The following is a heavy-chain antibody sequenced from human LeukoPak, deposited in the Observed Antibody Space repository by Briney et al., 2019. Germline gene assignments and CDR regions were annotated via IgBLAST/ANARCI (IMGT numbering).Heavy chain of an antibody. V-gene: IGHV3-30-3*01. CDR2: ISYDGSNK. J-gene: IGHJ4*02. CDR1: GFTFSSYA. Sequence: AGGSLRLSCAASGFTFSSYAMHWVRQAPGKGLEWVAVISYDGSNKYYADSVKGRFTISRDNSKNTLYLQMNSLRAEDTAVYYCARDWSQRWGQGTLVTVSS. CDR3: ARDWSQR. D-gene: IGHD2-2*01.